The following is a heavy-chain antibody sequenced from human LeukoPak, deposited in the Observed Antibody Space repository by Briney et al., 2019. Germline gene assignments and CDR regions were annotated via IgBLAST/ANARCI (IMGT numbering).Heavy chain of an antibody. J-gene: IGHJ6*03. CDR3: ARGRQDVTMIVVVMTAVSYYLDV. V-gene: IGHV4-34*01. CDR1: GGSFCGYY. D-gene: IGHD3-22*01. Sequence: SETVSLTCAVYGGSFCGYYWTWIRQTPEKGLEWIGEMNPCGSTNYNPSLKSRVTISVDPSKYQFSLELSSVTAADTAVYYCARGRQDVTMIVVVMTAVSYYLDVWGKGTTVTVS. CDR2: MNPCGST.